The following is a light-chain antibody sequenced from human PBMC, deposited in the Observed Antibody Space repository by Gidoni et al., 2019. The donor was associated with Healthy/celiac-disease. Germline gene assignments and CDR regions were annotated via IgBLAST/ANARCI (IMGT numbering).Light chain of an antibody. CDR3: GTWDTSLSANWV. Sequence: QSVLTQPPSVSAAPGQKVTIACSGSNSNIGNNYVSWYQQLPGTAPKLLISDNNKRPAGIPDRFSGSKSGTSATLGITGLQTGDEADYYCGTWDTSLSANWVFGGGTKLTVL. V-gene: IGLV1-51*01. J-gene: IGLJ3*02. CDR2: DNN. CDR1: NSNIGNNY.